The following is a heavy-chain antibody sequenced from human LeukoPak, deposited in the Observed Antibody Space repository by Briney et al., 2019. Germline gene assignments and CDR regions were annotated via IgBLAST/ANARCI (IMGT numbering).Heavy chain of an antibody. CDR1: GGSFSGYY. CDR3: ARKPIVLMVYASYYYYGIDV. J-gene: IGHJ6*02. V-gene: IGHV4-34*01. Sequence: SETLSLTCAVYGGSFSGYYWSWIRQPPGKGLEWIGEINHSGSTNYNPSLKSRVTISVDTSKNQFSLKLSSVTAADTAVYYCARKPIVLMVYASYYYYGIDVWGQGTTVTVSS. D-gene: IGHD2-8*01. CDR2: INHSGST.